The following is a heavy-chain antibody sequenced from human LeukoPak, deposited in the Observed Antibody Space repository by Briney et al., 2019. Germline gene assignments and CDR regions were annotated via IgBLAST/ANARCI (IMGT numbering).Heavy chain of an antibody. V-gene: IGHV4-34*01. J-gene: IGHJ4*02. CDR1: GGSFSGYY. CDR3: ARVMVTGGFDY. Sequence: PSETLSLTCAVYGGSFSGYYWSWIRQPPGKGLEWIGEINHSGSTNYNPSLKSRVTISVDTSKNQFSLKLSSVTAADTAVYYCARVMVTGGFDYWGQGTLVTVSS. D-gene: IGHD5-18*01. CDR2: INHSGST.